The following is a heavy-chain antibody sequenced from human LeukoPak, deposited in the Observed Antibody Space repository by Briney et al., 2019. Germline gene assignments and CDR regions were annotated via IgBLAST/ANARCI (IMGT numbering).Heavy chain of an antibody. CDR2: INPNSGGP. V-gene: IGHV1-2*02. D-gene: IGHD1-1*01. Sequence: ASVKVSCKASGYTFTVDYMHWVRPAPGQGLGWMGWINPNSGGPNYAQKSKGRVSMHRDTFIRTAYMELYSLRSDDTAVYYCVRDDLLRGTYFWGQGTLVTVSS. CDR3: VRDDLLRGTYF. CDR1: GYTFTVDY. J-gene: IGHJ4*02.